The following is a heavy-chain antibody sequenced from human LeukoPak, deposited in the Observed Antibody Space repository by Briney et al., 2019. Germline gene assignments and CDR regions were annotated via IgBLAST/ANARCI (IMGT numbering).Heavy chain of an antibody. D-gene: IGHD5-18*01. Sequence: GGSLRLSCAASGFTFSSYAMSWVRQAPGKGLEWVSAISGSGGSTYYADSVKGRFTISRDNSKNTLYLQMNSLRAEDTAVYYCAKGIQLWTYYYYYMDVWGKGTTVTVSS. J-gene: IGHJ6*03. V-gene: IGHV3-23*01. CDR1: GFTFSSYA. CDR2: ISGSGGST. CDR3: AKGIQLWTYYYYYMDV.